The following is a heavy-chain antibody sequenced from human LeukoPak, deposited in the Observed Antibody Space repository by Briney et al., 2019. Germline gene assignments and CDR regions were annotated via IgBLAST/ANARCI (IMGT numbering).Heavy chain of an antibody. D-gene: IGHD3-10*01. J-gene: IGHJ6*02. CDR1: GFTVSSNY. Sequence: GGSLRLSCAASGFTVSSNYMSWVRQAPGKGLEWVSVIYSGGSTYYADSVEGRFTISRDNSKNTLYLQMDSLRAEDTAVYYCARVSRSSGSHYYYYYGMDVWGQGTTVTVSS. CDR2: IYSGGST. CDR3: ARVSRSSGSHYYYYYGMDV. V-gene: IGHV3-53*01.